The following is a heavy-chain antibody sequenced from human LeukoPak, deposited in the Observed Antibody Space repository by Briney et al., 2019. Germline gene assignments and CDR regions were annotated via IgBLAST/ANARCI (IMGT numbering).Heavy chain of an antibody. V-gene: IGHV3-23*01. Sequence: RGALRLSCAASGFNSSDYAMSWGRQAPGTGLERFSAITGSGGRTYYEDSVKGRFTISRDNSKNTLYLQMNSLRAEDTAVYYCAKDGSYGLFDYWGQGTLVTVSS. CDR3: AKDGSYGLFDY. D-gene: IGHD5-18*01. J-gene: IGHJ4*02. CDR1: GFNSSDYA. CDR2: ITGSGGRT.